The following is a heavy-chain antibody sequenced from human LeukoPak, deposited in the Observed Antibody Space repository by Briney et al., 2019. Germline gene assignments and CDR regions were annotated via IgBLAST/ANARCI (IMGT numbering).Heavy chain of an antibody. CDR2: MNPNSGNT. J-gene: IGHJ4*02. CDR3: ARGLYCSGGRCYLYYFDY. V-gene: IGHV1-8*03. CDR1: GYTFTSYD. D-gene: IGHD2-15*01. Sequence: ASVKVSCKASGYTFTSYDINWVRQATGQGLEWIGWMNPNSGNTGYAQKFQGRVTITRNTSISTAYMELSSLRSEDTAVYYCARGLYCSGGRCYLYYFDYWGRGTLVTVSS.